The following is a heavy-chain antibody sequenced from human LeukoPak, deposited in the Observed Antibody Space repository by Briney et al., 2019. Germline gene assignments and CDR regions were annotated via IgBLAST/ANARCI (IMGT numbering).Heavy chain of an antibody. CDR1: GFTFSSYS. CDR3: ARADSSSWGFDY. V-gene: IGHV3-21*01. J-gene: IGHJ4*02. D-gene: IGHD6-13*01. Sequence: GGSLRLSCAASGFTFSSYSMNWVRQAPGKGLEWVSSISSSSSYIYYADSVKGRFTISRDNAKNSLYLQMNSLRAEDTAVYYCARADSSSWGFDYWGQGTLATVSS. CDR2: ISSSSSYI.